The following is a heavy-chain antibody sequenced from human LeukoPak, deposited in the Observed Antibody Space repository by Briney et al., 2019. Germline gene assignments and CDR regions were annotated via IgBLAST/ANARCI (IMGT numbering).Heavy chain of an antibody. Sequence: GGSLRLSCAASGFTFSSYSMNWVRQAPGKGLEWVSSISSSSSYIYYADSVKGRFTISRDNAKNSLYLQMNSLRVEDTAVYYCARLSSSWAGDYWGQGTLVTVSS. V-gene: IGHV3-21*01. CDR3: ARLSSSWAGDY. CDR1: GFTFSSYS. CDR2: ISSSSSYI. D-gene: IGHD6-13*01. J-gene: IGHJ4*02.